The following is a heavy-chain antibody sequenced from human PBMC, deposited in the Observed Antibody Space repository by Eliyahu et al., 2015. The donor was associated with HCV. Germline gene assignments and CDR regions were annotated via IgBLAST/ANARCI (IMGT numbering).Heavy chain of an antibody. V-gene: IGHV4-34*01. CDR3: ARAWYSGSYDVHYNFDY. J-gene: IGHJ4*02. D-gene: IGHD1-26*01. Sequence: QVQIQQWGAGLLKPSETLSLTCGVSVGPSAVNFWIGFRQPPGKGXEWXGEITHSGGTNNNPALKRRVTMSADTSKKQFSLNLTSVTAADTAVYFCARAWYSGSYDVHYNFDYWGQGALVIVSS. CDR2: ITHSGGT. CDR1: VGPSAVNF.